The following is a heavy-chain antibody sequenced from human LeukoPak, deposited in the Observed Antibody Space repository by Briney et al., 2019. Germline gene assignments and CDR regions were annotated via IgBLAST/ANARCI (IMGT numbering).Heavy chain of an antibody. CDR1: GGTFSSYA. D-gene: IGHD3-9*01. V-gene: IGHV1-69*04. Sequence: SVKVSCKASGGTFSSYAISWVRQAPGQGLEWMGRIIPILGIANYAQKFQGRVTMTRNTSISTAYMELSSLRSEDTAVYYCARGQKYYDILTGYYKVYYFDYWGQGTLVTVSS. J-gene: IGHJ4*02. CDR3: ARGQKYYDILTGYYKVYYFDY. CDR2: IIPILGIA.